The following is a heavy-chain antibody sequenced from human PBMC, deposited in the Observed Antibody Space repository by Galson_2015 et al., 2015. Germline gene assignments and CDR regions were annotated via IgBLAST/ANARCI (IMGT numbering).Heavy chain of an antibody. CDR1: GYTFTSYA. J-gene: IGHJ4*02. Sequence: SVKVSCKASGYTFTSYAMHWVRQAPGQRLEWMGWINAGNGNTKCSQKFQGRVTITRDTSASIAYMELSSLRSEDTAVYYCARAPLYYYDSSGYSPFDYWGQGTLVTVSS. D-gene: IGHD3-22*01. CDR2: INAGNGNT. CDR3: ARAPLYYYDSSGYSPFDY. V-gene: IGHV1-3*01.